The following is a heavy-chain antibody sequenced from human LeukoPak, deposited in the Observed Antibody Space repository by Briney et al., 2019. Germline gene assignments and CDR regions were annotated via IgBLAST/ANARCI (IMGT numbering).Heavy chain of an antibody. CDR3: ARGAKSRGWYGSFDD. CDR2: INWNGGSK. CDR1: GFTFDDYG. J-gene: IGHJ4*02. V-gene: IGHV3-20*04. Sequence: PGGSLRLSXAASGFTFDDYGMSWVRQAPGKGLEWVSGINWNGGSKCYADSVKGRFTISRDNAKNSLYLQMNSLRAEDTALYYCARGAKSRGWYGSFDDWGQGTPVTVSS. D-gene: IGHD6-19*01.